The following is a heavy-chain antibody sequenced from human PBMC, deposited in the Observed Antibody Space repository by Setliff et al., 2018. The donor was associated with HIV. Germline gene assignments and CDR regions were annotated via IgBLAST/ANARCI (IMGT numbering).Heavy chain of an antibody. D-gene: IGHD6-13*01. V-gene: IGHV3-21*01. J-gene: IGHJ4*02. CDR2: ISYSTGYI. CDR3: VRGVAAAGTDY. CDR1: GFTFSSYT. Sequence: LRLSCAASGFTFSSYTMNWVRQAPGKGLEWVSSISYSTGYIYYADSVKGRFTISRDNAKSSLYLQMNSLRAEDTAVYYCVRGVAAAGTDYWGQGTLVTVSS.